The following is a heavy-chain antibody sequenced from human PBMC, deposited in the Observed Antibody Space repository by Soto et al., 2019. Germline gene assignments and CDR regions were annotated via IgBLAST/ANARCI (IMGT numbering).Heavy chain of an antibody. J-gene: IGHJ4*02. CDR3: VVAAQPYYFDY. CDR1: GYTFTSYG. V-gene: IGHV1-18*01. CDR2: ISAYNGNT. Sequence: QVQLVQSGAEVKKPGASVKVSCKASGYTFTSYGISWVRQAPGQGLEWMGWISAYNGNTNYAQKLQGRLTMTTDTSTSTAYRELRSLRSDDTAVYYCVVAAQPYYFDYWGQGTLVTVSS. D-gene: IGHD2-15*01.